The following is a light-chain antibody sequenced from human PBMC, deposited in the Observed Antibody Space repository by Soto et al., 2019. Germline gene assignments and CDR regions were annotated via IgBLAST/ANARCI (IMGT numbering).Light chain of an antibody. Sequence: DIQMTQSPSTLSASVGDRVTITCRASQSISSWLAWYQQKPGKAPRLLIYDASYLERGVPSRFSGSGSGTEFTLTISDLQPDDLATYYCQQYNRFWTFGQGTNVDIK. CDR3: QQYNRFWT. V-gene: IGKV1-5*01. J-gene: IGKJ1*01. CDR1: QSISSW. CDR2: DAS.